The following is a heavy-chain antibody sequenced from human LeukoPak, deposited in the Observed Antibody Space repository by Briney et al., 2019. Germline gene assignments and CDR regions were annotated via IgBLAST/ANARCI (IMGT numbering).Heavy chain of an antibody. CDR3: ASSLWFGELYHYYYYYMDV. J-gene: IGHJ6*03. V-gene: IGHV3-7*01. CDR1: GFTFSSYW. D-gene: IGHD3-10*01. Sequence: GGSLRLSCAASGFTFSSYWMSWVRQAPGKGLEWVANIKQDGSEKYYVDSVKGRFTISRDNAKNSLYLQMNSLRAEDTAVYYCASSLWFGELYHYYYYYMDVWGKGTTVTVSS. CDR2: IKQDGSEK.